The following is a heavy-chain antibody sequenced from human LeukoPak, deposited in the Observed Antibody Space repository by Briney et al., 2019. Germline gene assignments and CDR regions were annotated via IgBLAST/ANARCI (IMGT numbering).Heavy chain of an antibody. CDR3: ARNVKYSNYVTPTDY. D-gene: IGHD4-11*01. CDR1: GYTFTNYD. CDR2: MNPNSGTT. Sequence: GASVKVSCKASGYTFTNYDINWVRQATGQGLEWMGWMNPNSGTTGYAQKFLGRVTITRNTSISTTYMELSSLRAEDTAVYYCARNVKYSNYVTPTDYWGQGTLVTVSS. V-gene: IGHV1-8*03. J-gene: IGHJ4*02.